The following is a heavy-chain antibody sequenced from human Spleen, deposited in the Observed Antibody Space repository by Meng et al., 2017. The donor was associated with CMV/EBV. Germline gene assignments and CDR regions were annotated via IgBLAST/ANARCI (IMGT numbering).Heavy chain of an antibody. CDR3: ATTWGAFDY. Sequence: LRLSCESSGFPVSSDYMNWVRPAPGKGLEWVSSIHTGGSTYYPDSVKGRFTISRDNSKNTLYLQMNNLRAEDTAVYYCATTWGAFDYWGQGTLVTVSS. V-gene: IGHV3-53*01. D-gene: IGHD3-16*01. CDR1: GFPVSSDY. CDR2: IHTGGST. J-gene: IGHJ4*02.